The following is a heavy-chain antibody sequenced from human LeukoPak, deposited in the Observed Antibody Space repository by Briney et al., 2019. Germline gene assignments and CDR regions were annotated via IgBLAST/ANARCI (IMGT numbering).Heavy chain of an antibody. CDR2: ISAYNGNT. CDR3: ARDLELFWYDYVWGSYRSPPGPT. CDR1: GYTFTSYG. D-gene: IGHD3-16*02. Sequence: GASVKVSCKASGYTFTSYGISWVRQAPGQGLEWMGWISAYNGNTNYAQKLQGRVTMTTDTPTSTAYMELRSLRSDDTAVYYCARDLELFWYDYVWGSYRSPPGPTWGQGTLVTVSS. V-gene: IGHV1-18*01. J-gene: IGHJ5*02.